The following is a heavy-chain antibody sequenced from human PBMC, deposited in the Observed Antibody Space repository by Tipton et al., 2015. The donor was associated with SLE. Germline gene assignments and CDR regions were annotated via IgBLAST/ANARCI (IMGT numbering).Heavy chain of an antibody. V-gene: IGHV4-34*01. J-gene: IGHJ4*02. CDR1: GGSFSGYY. Sequence: TLSLTCAVYGGSFSGYYWSWIRQPPGKGLEWIGEINHSGSTNYNPSHKSRVTISVDTSKNQFSLKLSSVTAADTAVYYCASRLGVNYFDYWGQGTLVTVSS. CDR3: ASRLGVNYFDY. CDR2: INHSGST. D-gene: IGHD3-16*01.